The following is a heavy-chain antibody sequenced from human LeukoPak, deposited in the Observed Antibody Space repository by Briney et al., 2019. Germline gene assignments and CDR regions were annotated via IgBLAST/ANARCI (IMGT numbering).Heavy chain of an antibody. CDR3: ARGLRFLVV. Sequence: SETLSLTCAVYGGSFSGYYWSWIRQPPGKGLEWIGEINHSGSTNYNLSLKSRVTISVDTSKNQFSLKLSSVTAADTAVYYCARGLRFLVVWGQGTTVTVSS. V-gene: IGHV4-34*01. D-gene: IGHD3-3*01. CDR2: INHSGST. CDR1: GGSFSGYY. J-gene: IGHJ6*02.